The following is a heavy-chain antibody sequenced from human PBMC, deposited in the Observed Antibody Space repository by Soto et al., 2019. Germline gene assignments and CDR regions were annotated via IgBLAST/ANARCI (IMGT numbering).Heavy chain of an antibody. CDR3: ARDLNSGLFDY. Sequence: EVQLVESGGGLVQPGGSLRLSCAASGFTFSSYSMNWVRQAPGKGLEWVSYISSSSSTIYYADSVKGRFTISRDNAKYSLYLQMNSLRAEDTAMYYCARDLNSGLFDYWGQGTLVTVSS. CDR1: GFTFSSYS. CDR2: ISSSSSTI. V-gene: IGHV3-48*01. D-gene: IGHD2-15*01. J-gene: IGHJ4*02.